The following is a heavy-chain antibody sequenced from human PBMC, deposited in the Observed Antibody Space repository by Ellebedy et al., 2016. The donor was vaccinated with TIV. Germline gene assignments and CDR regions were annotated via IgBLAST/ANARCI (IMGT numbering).Heavy chain of an antibody. D-gene: IGHD5-24*01. CDR3: ARGAEMATIWGYYFDY. J-gene: IGHJ4*02. CDR2: INHSGST. V-gene: IGHV4-34*01. CDR1: GGSFVGYF. Sequence: MPGGSLRLSFAVSGGSFVGYFWSWNHQPPGTGLEWIAGINHSGSTNYNPSLKSRVTISVDTSKNQFSLRLSSVTAADTAVYYCARGAEMATIWGYYFDYWGQGTLVTVSS.